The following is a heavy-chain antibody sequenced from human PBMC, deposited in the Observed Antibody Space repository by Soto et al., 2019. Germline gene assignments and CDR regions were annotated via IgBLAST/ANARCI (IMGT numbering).Heavy chain of an antibody. V-gene: IGHV3-23*01. Sequence: GGSLRLSCAASGFTFSNYAMSWVRQPPGKGLEWVSAISGSGDDTYYADSVQGRFSISRDNSKNTLFLQLSSLRAEDTVVYFCAKEDFYRNNVEIDNWCQGTLVTVSS. CDR3: AKEDFYRNNVEIDN. D-gene: IGHD1-1*01. CDR1: GFTFSNYA. CDR2: ISGSGDDT. J-gene: IGHJ4*02.